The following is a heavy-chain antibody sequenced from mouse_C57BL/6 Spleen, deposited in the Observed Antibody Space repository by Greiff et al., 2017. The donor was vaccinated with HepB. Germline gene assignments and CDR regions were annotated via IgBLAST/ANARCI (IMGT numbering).Heavy chain of an antibody. Sequence: VQLQQSGAELARPGASVKLSCKASGYTFTSYGISWVKQRTGQGLEWIGEIYPRSGNTYYNETFKGKATLTADKSSSTAYMELRSLTSEDSAVYFGARKADYGSSYDAWFAYWGQGTLVTVAA. V-gene: IGHV1-81*01. D-gene: IGHD1-1*01. CDR3: ARKADYGSSYDAWFAY. CDR1: GYTFTSYG. J-gene: IGHJ3*01. CDR2: IYPRSGNT.